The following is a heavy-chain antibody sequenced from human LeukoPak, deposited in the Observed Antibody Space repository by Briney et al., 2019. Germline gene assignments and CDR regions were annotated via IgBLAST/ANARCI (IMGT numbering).Heavy chain of an antibody. CDR1: GYTFTSYD. CDR3: ARGASRSFDS. J-gene: IGHJ4*02. Sequence: ASVKVSCKASGYTFTSYDINLVRQATGQGLEWMGWMNANSGNTGYAQKFQGRVTMTRDTSISTAYMEVSSLRSEDTAVYYCARGASRSFDSWGQGTLVSVSS. D-gene: IGHD3-3*01. V-gene: IGHV1-8*01. CDR2: MNANSGNT.